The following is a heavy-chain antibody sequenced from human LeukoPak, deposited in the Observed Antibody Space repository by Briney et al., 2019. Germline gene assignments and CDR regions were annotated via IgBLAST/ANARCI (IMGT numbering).Heavy chain of an antibody. CDR2: ISGSGGST. Sequence: GGSLRLSCAASGFTFSSYAMSWVRQAPGKGLEWVSAISGSGGSTYYADSVKGRFTISRDNSKNTLYLQMNSLRAEDRAVYYCGKAGGGGAITMIRGVKGDYYMDVWGKGTTVTISS. D-gene: IGHD3-10*01. J-gene: IGHJ6*03. CDR3: GKAGGGGAITMIRGVKGDYYMDV. CDR1: GFTFSSYA. V-gene: IGHV3-23*01.